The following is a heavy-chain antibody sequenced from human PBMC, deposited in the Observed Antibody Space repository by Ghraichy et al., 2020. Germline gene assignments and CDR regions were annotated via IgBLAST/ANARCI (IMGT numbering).Heavy chain of an antibody. V-gene: IGHV3-23*01. CDR2: FSGGSGST. CDR3: AKGHGDYSWFDY. D-gene: IGHD4-17*01. CDR1: GFTFSSYA. Sequence: GSLNISCAASGFTFSSYAMSWVRQAPGKGLEWVSIFSGGSGSTYYADSVKGRFTISRDNSKNTLYLQMNSLRAEDTAVYYCAKGHGDYSWFDYWGQGTLVTVSS. J-gene: IGHJ4*02.